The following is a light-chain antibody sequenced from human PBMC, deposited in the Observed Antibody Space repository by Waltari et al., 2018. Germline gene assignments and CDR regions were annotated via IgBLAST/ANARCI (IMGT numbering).Light chain of an antibody. J-gene: IGLJ2*01. CDR1: SSDVGSYNL. Sequence: QSALTQPTSVSGSPGQSITISCPRTSSDVGSYNLVSWYQQHPGKAPKLMIYEGSKRPSGVSNRFSGSKSGNTASLTISGLQAEDEADYYCCSYAGSSTFVVFGGGTKLTVL. CDR3: CSYAGSSTFVV. V-gene: IGLV2-23*03. CDR2: EGS.